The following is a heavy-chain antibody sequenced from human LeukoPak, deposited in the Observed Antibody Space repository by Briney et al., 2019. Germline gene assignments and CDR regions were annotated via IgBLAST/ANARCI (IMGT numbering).Heavy chain of an antibody. CDR1: GFTFSSYS. Sequence: PGGSLRLSCAASGFTFSSYSMNWVRQAPGKGLEWVSSISTSSGYIYYADSVKGRFTISRDNAKNSLYLQMNSLRAEGTAVYYCARPRGSSTVRWGQGTLVTVSS. CDR2: ISTSSGYI. V-gene: IGHV3-21*01. J-gene: IGHJ4*02. D-gene: IGHD2-2*01. CDR3: ARPRGSSTVR.